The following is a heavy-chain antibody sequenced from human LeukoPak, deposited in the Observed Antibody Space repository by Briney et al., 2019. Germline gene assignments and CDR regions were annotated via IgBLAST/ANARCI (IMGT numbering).Heavy chain of an antibody. D-gene: IGHD4-17*01. CDR2: INEDGTGK. Sequence: GGSLRLSCAASGLTFSKYWMSWVRQAPGKGLEWVAIINEDGTGKYYVDSVKGRFTISRDNAENTLYLQMNSLRAEDTAVYYCARASTTVPNLLDNWGQGTLVTVSS. CDR3: ARASTTVPNLLDN. V-gene: IGHV3-7*02. J-gene: IGHJ4*02. CDR1: GLTFSKYW.